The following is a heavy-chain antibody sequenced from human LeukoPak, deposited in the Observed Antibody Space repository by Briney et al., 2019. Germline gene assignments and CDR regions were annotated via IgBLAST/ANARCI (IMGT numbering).Heavy chain of an antibody. D-gene: IGHD3-22*01. CDR2: INPSGGST. CDR1: GYTFTSYY. J-gene: IGHJ4*02. Sequence: ASVKVSCKASGYTFTSYYMHWVRQAPGQGLEWMGIINPSGGSTSYAQKFQGRVTMTRDTSTSTVYVELSSLRSEDTAVYYCARDPSYYYDSSGYFGLDFDYWGQGTLVTVSS. V-gene: IGHV1-46*01. CDR3: ARDPSYYYDSSGYFGLDFDY.